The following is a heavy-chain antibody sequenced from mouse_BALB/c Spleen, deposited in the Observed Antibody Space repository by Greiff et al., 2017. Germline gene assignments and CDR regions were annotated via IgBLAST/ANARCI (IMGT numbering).Heavy chain of an antibody. D-gene: IGHD1-1*01. CDR3: AREEGYYGSSDY. CDR2: INPYNGDT. J-gene: IGHJ2*01. CDR1: GYSFTGYF. V-gene: IGHV1-20*02. Sequence: VQLKESGPELVKPGASVKISCKASGYSFTGYFMNWVMQSHGKSLEWIGRINPYNGDTFYNQKFKGKATLTVDKSSSTAHMELRSLASEDSAVYYCAREEGYYGSSDYWGQGTTLTVSS.